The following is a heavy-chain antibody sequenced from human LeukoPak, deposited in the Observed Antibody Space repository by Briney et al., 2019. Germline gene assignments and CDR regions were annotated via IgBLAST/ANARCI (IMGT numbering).Heavy chain of an antibody. CDR2: ISSSSSTI. J-gene: IGHJ3*02. D-gene: IGHD1-26*01. CDR3: AVLGPHDAFDI. V-gene: IGHV3-48*04. CDR1: GFAFSSYS. Sequence: GGSLRLSCAASGFAFSSYSMSWVRQAPGKGLEWVSYISSSSSTIYYADSVKGRFTISRDNAKNSLYLQMNSLRAEDTAVYYCAVLGPHDAFDIWGQGTMVTVSS.